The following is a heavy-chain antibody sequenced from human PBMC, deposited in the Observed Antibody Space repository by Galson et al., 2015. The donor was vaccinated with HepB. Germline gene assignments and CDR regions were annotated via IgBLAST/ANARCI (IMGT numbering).Heavy chain of an antibody. V-gene: IGHV1-69*13. CDR2: IIPIFGTA. J-gene: IGHJ1*01. Sequence: SVKVSCKASGGTFSSYAISWVRQAPGQGLEWMGGIIPIFGTANYAQKFQGRVTITADESTSTAYMELSSLRSEDTAVYYCARGGRGVGTGNFQHWGQGTLVTVSS. CDR1: GGTFSSYA. D-gene: IGHD1-1*01. CDR3: ARGGRGVGTGNFQH.